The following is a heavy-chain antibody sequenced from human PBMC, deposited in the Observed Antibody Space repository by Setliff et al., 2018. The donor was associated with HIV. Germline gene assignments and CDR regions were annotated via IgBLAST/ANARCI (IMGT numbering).Heavy chain of an antibody. CDR2: IYFSGST. J-gene: IGHJ4*02. D-gene: IGHD5-12*01. CDR1: GASISSGNYY. Sequence: SETLSLTCNVSGASISSGNYYWSWIRQPPGKGLEWIGYIYFSGSTYYTPSLKSRLTISLDTSKNQFSLKLNSVTAADTAVYYCARGYASGYDAYGYWGQGTLVTVSS. V-gene: IGHV4-30-4*08. CDR3: ARGYASGYDAYGY.